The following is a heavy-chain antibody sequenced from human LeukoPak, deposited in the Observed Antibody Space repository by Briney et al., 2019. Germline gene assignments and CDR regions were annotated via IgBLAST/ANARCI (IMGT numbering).Heavy chain of an antibody. D-gene: IGHD6-19*01. V-gene: IGHV1-24*01. J-gene: IGHJ3*02. CDR2: FDPEDGET. CDR1: GYTLTELS. Sequence: ASVKVSCKVSGYTLTELSMHWERQAPGKGLEWMGGFDPEDGETIYAQKFQGRVTMTEDTSTDTAYMELSSLRSEDTAVYYCATEGSGWYLEDAFDIWGQGTMVTVSS. CDR3: ATEGSGWYLEDAFDI.